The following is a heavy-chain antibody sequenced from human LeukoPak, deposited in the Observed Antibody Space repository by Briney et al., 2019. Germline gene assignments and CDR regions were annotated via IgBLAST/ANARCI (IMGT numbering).Heavy chain of an antibody. D-gene: IGHD2-15*01. CDR2: INPYNGNK. J-gene: IGHJ4*02. CDR1: GYTFTSYV. V-gene: IGHV1-18*04. CDR3: AGVDRVAAGGSWAFFDY. Sequence: ASVNVSCMPSGYTFTSYVISGVRQPPRQGGEWMGWINPYNGNKNHPHMLQSRATMTRDPSTRKAYKEQRSLRSDDTAVYDCAGVDRVAAGGSWAFFDYWGQGTLVTVSS.